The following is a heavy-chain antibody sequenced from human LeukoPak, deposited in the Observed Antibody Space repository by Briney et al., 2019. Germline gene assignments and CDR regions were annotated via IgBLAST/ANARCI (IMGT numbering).Heavy chain of an antibody. Sequence: PGGSLRLSCAASGFTVSSNYMSWVRQAPGKGLEWVSVLYSGGSTYYADSVKGRFTISRDNSKNTLYLQMNSLRAEDTAVYYCARAEPGAFDIWGQGTMVTVPS. CDR2: LYSGGST. CDR1: GFTVSSNY. J-gene: IGHJ3*02. CDR3: ARAEPGAFDI. V-gene: IGHV3-66*01. D-gene: IGHD1-14*01.